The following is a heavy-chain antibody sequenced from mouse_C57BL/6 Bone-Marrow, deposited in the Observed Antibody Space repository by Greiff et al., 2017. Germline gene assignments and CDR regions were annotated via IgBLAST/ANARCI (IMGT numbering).Heavy chain of an antibody. Sequence: QVQLQQPGTELVKPGASVKLSCKASGYTFTSYWMHWVKQRPGQGLEWIGNINPSNGGTNYNEKFKGKAKLTVVKSSSTAYMQLSSLTSEDSAVYYCARDYYGSLWYFDVWGTGTTVTVSS. D-gene: IGHD1-1*01. V-gene: IGHV1-53*01. CDR1: GYTFTSYW. CDR2: INPSNGGT. J-gene: IGHJ1*03. CDR3: ARDYYGSLWYFDV.